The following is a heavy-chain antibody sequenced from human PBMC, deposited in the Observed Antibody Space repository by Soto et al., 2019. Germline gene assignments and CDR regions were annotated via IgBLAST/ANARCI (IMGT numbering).Heavy chain of an antibody. V-gene: IGHV1-8*01. CDR2: MNPNSGNT. CDR1: GYTFNSYD. CDR3: AKDAVSAPAAIKYYYYMDV. Sequence: ASVKVSCKASGYTFNSYDIKWVRQAPGQGLEWMGWMNPNSGNTGYAQKFQGRVTMTRNTSISTAYMELSSLRSEDTALYYCAKDAVSAPAAIKYYYYMDVWGKGTTVTVSS. D-gene: IGHD2-2*01. J-gene: IGHJ6*03.